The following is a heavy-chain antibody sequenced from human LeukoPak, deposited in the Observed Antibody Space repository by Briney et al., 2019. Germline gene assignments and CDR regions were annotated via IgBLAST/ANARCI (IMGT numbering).Heavy chain of an antibody. J-gene: IGHJ4*02. CDR1: GGSISSYY. Sequence: PSETLSLTCTVSGGSISSYYWSWIRQPPGKGLEWIGYIYNSGSTNYNPSLKSRVTISVDTSKNQFSLKLSSVTAADTAVYYCARVTLDDYGDYYFDYWGQGTLVTVSS. CDR2: IYNSGST. D-gene: IGHD4-17*01. CDR3: ARVTLDDYGDYYFDY. V-gene: IGHV4-59*01.